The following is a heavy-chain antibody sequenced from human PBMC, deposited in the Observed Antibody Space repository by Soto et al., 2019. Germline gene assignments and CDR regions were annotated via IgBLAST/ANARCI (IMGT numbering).Heavy chain of an antibody. CDR3: ARAGGQYCTTTSCYTYFDY. Sequence: GGSLRLSCAASGFTLSSYWMHWVRQAPGKGLVWVSRINSDGSSINYADSVKGRFTISRDNAKNTLFLQMDSLRAEDTAVYYCARAGGQYCTTTSCYTYFDYWGQGILVTVSS. CDR1: GFTLSSYW. V-gene: IGHV3-74*01. D-gene: IGHD2-2*02. CDR2: INSDGSSI. J-gene: IGHJ4*02.